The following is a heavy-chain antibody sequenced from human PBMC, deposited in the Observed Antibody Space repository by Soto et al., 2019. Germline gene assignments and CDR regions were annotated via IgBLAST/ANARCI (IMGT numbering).Heavy chain of an antibody. V-gene: IGHV3-23*01. CDR1: GFKFSNYA. CDR3: ATSVDRRDWRLYFDS. J-gene: IGHJ4*02. Sequence: QAGGSLRLSCAASGFKFSNYAMSWVRQAPGKGLEWVSLISATGGGTYYADSVKGRFTISRDNSHNTLYLQVHSLTAEDTAVYHCATSVDRRDWRLYFDSWGQGTLVTVSS. D-gene: IGHD3-9*01. CDR2: ISATGGGT.